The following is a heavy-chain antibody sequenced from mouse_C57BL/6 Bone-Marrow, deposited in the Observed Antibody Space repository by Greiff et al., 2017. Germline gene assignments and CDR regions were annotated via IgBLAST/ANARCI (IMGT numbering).Heavy chain of an antibody. CDR3: TRETAQALFLYARDY. Sequence: EVMLVESGEGLVKPGGSLKLSCAASGFTFCSYAMSWVRQTPAQRLAWVAYISSGGDYIYYADTVKGRFTISRDNARNTLYLQMSSLKSEDTAMYYCTRETAQALFLYARDYWGQGTSVTGSS. J-gene: IGHJ4*01. CDR1: GFTFCSYA. D-gene: IGHD3-2*02. CDR2: ISSGGDYI. V-gene: IGHV5-9-1*02.